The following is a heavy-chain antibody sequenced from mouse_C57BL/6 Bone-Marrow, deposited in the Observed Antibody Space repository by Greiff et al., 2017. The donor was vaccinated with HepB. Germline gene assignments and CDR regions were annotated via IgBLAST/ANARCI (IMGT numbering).Heavy chain of an antibody. D-gene: IGHD2-5*01. J-gene: IGHJ3*01. V-gene: IGHV1-81*01. Sequence: VQGVESGAELARPGASVKLSCKASGYTFTSYGISWVKQRTGQGLEWIGEIYPRSGNTYYNEKFKGKATLTADKSSSTAYMELRSLTSEDSAVYFCARDSNYVPWFAYWGQGTLVTVSA. CDR1: GYTFTSYG. CDR2: IYPRSGNT. CDR3: ARDSNYVPWFAY.